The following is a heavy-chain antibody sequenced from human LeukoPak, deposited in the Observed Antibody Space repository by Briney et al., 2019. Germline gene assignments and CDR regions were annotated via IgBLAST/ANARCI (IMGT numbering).Heavy chain of an antibody. CDR3: AKTLRVGYYYYYMDV. Sequence: GGSLRLSCAASGFTFSSYGMHWARQAPGKGLEWVAVISYDGGNKYYADSVKGRFTISRDNSKNTLYLQMNSLRAEDTAVYYCAKTLRVGYYYYYMDVWGKGTTVTVS. CDR2: ISYDGGNK. D-gene: IGHD1-26*01. J-gene: IGHJ6*03. CDR1: GFTFSSYG. V-gene: IGHV3-30*18.